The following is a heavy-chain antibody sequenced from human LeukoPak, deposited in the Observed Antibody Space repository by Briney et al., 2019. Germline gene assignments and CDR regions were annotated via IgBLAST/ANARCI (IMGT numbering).Heavy chain of an antibody. D-gene: IGHD3-10*01. Sequence: PGGSLRLSCAASGFTFSGSAMHWVRQASGKGLEWVGRIRSNANSYATAYAASVKGRFTISRDDSKNTAYLQMNSLKTEDTAVYYCTRQGGIWFGELSPYYYGMDVWGKGTTVTVSS. CDR2: IRSNANSYAT. V-gene: IGHV3-73*01. CDR3: TRQGGIWFGELSPYYYGMDV. J-gene: IGHJ6*04. CDR1: GFTFSGSA.